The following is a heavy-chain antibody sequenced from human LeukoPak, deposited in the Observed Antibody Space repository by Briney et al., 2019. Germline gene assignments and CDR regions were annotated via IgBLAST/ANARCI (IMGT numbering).Heavy chain of an antibody. CDR1: GFIFRIYG. CDR2: ISYEGDST. V-gene: IGHV3-30*18. J-gene: IGHJ4*02. D-gene: IGHD3-10*01. Sequence: GGSLRLSCAASGFIFRIYGMHWVRQAPGKGLEWVALISYEGDSTYYADSVKGRFTISRDNSKDMLYLQMNSLRAEDTAVYYCANDYRSGSFHDFWGQGTLVTVSS. CDR3: ANDYRSGSFHDF.